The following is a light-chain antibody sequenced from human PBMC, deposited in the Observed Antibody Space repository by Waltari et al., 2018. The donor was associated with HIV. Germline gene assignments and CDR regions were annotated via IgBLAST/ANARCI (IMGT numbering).Light chain of an antibody. CDR2: HDS. CDR1: TLSSKY. CDR3: QSADHSDSCV. V-gene: IGLV3-25*03. Sequence: SYELTQPPSVSVSPGQTARITCSGATLSSKYTSWYQQKPGQAPILVIFHDSERPSGIPERFSGSISGTTVTLTISEVQTEDEADYYCQSADHSDSCVFGTGTTLTVL. J-gene: IGLJ1*01.